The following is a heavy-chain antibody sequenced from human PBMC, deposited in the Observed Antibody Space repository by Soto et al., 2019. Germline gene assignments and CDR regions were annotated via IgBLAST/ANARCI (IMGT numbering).Heavy chain of an antibody. CDR1: GGTFGNSA. J-gene: IGHJ5*02. CDR2: IVPMFGTA. CDR3: ARDGDPQSAFWSGPLGGGRFDP. Sequence: QVQLVQSGAEVKKPGSSVNVSCKTSGGTFGNSAVTWVRQAPGQGLEWLGGIVPMFGTANYAQKCQGRVTSTADESTITAYMELNSLKTDDTAVYYCARDGDPQSAFWSGPLGGGRFDPWGQGTLVTVSS. D-gene: IGHD3-3*01. V-gene: IGHV1-69*12.